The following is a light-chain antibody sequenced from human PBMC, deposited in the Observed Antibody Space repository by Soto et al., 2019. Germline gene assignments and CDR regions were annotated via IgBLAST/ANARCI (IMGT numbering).Light chain of an antibody. Sequence: QPVLTQPASVSGSPGQSITISCTGSSSDVGFYNYVSWYQQHPGKVPKLMIYDVSNRPSGASNRFSGSKSGNTASLTISGLQAEDEGDYYCSSYTSSSTLVFGGGTKLTVL. CDR3: SSYTSSSTLV. V-gene: IGLV2-14*03. CDR1: SSDVGFYNY. CDR2: DVS. J-gene: IGLJ2*01.